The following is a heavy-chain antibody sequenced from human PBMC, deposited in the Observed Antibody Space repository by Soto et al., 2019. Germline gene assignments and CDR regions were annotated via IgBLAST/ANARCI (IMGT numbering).Heavy chain of an antibody. CDR1: GYTFTGYY. V-gene: IGHV1-2*04. CDR2: INPNSGGT. CDR3: VCLQVWPRLDY. Sequence: TSVKVSCKASGYTFTGYYMHWVRQAPGQGLEWMGWINPNSGGTNYAQKFQGWVTMTRDTSISTAYMELSRLRSDDTAVYYCVCLQVWPRLDYWGQGTLVTVSS. J-gene: IGHJ4*02. D-gene: IGHD4-4*01.